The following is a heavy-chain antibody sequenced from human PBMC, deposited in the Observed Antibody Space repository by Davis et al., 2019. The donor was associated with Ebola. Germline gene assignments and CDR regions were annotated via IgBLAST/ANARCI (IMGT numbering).Heavy chain of an antibody. V-gene: IGHV4-61*08. J-gene: IGHJ6*04. CDR1: GGSISSGGYS. CDR3: ARDFINIVGASRGVYYGLDV. D-gene: IGHD1-26*01. CDR2: IYYSGST. Sequence: SETLSLTCAVSGGSISSGGYSWSWIRQPPGKGLEWIGYIYYSGSTNYNPSLKSRVTISVDTSKNQFSLKLSSVTAADTAVYYCARDFINIVGASRGVYYGLDVWGKGTTVTVSS.